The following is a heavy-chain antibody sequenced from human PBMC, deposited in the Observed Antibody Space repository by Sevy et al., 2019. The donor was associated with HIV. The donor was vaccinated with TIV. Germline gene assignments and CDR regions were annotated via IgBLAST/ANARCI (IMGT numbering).Heavy chain of an antibody. CDR1: GFTFSDHY. D-gene: IGHD6-19*01. CDR3: ARVDSVAVAGIDY. Sequence: GGSLRLSCAASGFTFSDHYMDWVRQAPGKGLEWVGRTRNKANSYTTEYAASVKGRFTISRDDSKNSLYLQMNSLKTEDTAVYYRARVDSVAVAGIDYWGQGTLVTVSS. J-gene: IGHJ4*02. V-gene: IGHV3-72*01. CDR2: TRNKANSYTT.